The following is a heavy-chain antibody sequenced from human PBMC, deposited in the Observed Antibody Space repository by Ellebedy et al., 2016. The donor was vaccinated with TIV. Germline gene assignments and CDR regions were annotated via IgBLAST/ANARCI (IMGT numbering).Heavy chain of an antibody. V-gene: IGHV3-48*01. J-gene: IGHJ5*02. D-gene: IGHD3-3*01. CDR1: GFTFSRYN. CDR3: ARDQFPNFGVELPFDP. CDR2: ISGSGITI. Sequence: GGSLRLSCAASGFTFSRYNMNWVRQAPGKGLEWISYISGSGITIYYADSVKGRFTISRDNAEDSLYLQMNNLGAEDSAVYYCARDQFPNFGVELPFDPWGQGTLVTVSS.